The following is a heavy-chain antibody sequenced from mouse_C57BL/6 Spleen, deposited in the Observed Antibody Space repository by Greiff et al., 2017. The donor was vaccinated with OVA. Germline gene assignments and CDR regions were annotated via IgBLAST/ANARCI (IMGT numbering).Heavy chain of an antibody. Sequence: EVQLVESEGGLVKPGSSMKLSCTASGYTFSDYYMAWVRQVPEKGLEWVANINHDGSSTNYLDTLKSRFIISRDNAKNILYLQMSSLKSEDTATYYCARVGVLLREYFDVWGTGTPVTVSA. V-gene: IGHV5-16*01. CDR3: ARVGVLLREYFDV. CDR1: GYTFSDYY. D-gene: IGHD1-1*01. J-gene: IGHJ1*03. CDR2: INHDGSST.